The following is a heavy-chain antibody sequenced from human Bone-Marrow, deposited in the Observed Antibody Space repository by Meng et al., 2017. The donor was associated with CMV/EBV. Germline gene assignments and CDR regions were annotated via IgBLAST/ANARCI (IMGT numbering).Heavy chain of an antibody. CDR1: GGSISSSSYS. CDR2: IYYIGST. CDR3: ARVRYYYDSSGYYDYYYYYGMDV. V-gene: IGHV4-39*07. Sequence: SEPLSLTCTVSGGSISSSSYSWGWIRQPPGKGLEWIGSIYYIGSTYYNPSLKSRVTISVDTSKNQFSLKLSSVTAADTAVYYCARVRYYYDSSGYYDYYYYYGMDVWGQGTTVTVSS. D-gene: IGHD3-22*01. J-gene: IGHJ6*02.